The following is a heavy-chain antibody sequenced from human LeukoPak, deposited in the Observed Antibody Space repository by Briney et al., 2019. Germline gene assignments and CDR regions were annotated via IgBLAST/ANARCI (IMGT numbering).Heavy chain of an antibody. CDR3: ARDREMITFGGVIVSYYFDY. V-gene: IGHV3-48*02. D-gene: IGHD3-16*02. J-gene: IGHJ4*02. CDR1: GFTFSSYS. CDR2: ISSSSSTI. Sequence: GGSLRLSCTASGFTFSSYSMNGVRQAPGKGLEWVSYISSSSSTIYYADSVKGRFTISRDNAKNSLYLQMNSLRDEDTAVYYCARDREMITFGGVIVSYYFDYWGQGTLVTVSS.